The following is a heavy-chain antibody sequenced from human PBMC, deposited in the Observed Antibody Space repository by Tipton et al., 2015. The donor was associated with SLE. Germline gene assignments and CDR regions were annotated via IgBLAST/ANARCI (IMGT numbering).Heavy chain of an antibody. CDR3: AQEYYYGSGKYDH. Sequence: SLRLSCAASGFTFDNYAMSWVRQAPGKGLEGVSAISVCGTATYYAESVRGRFTVSRDMSKNTLYLQMNNLRPEDTAIYYCAQEYYYGSGKYDHWGQGTLVTVSS. V-gene: IGHV3-23*01. J-gene: IGHJ4*02. CDR2: ISVCGTAT. D-gene: IGHD3-10*01. CDR1: GFTFDNYA.